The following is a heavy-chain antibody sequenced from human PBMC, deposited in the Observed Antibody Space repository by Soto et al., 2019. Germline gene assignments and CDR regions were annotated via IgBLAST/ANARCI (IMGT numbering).Heavy chain of an antibody. CDR3: ARESVGYVRTFNFDY. CDR2: IKQDGSEK. J-gene: IGHJ4*02. Sequence: EVQLVESGGGLVQPGGSLRLSCAGSGFTFSSYWMSWGRQAPGKGLEWVANIKQDGSEKYYVDSVKGRFTISRDNAKNSLYLQMNSLRAEDTAVYYCARESVGYVRTFNFDYWGQGTLVTVSS. D-gene: IGHD5-12*01. V-gene: IGHV3-7*01. CDR1: GFTFSSYW.